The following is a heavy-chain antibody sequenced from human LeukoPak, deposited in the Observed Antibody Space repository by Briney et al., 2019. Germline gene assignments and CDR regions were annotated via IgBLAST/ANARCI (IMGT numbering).Heavy chain of an antibody. J-gene: IGHJ6*02. V-gene: IGHV1-8*01. CDR1: GYTFTSYD. CDR3: ARRGPVDIVATTGGYGMDV. D-gene: IGHD5-12*01. Sequence: ASVKVSCKASGYTFTSYDINWVRQATGQGLEWMGWMNPNSGNTGYAQKFQGRVTMTRNTSISTAYMELSSLRSEDTAVYYCARRGPVDIVATTGGYGMDVWGQGTTVTVSS. CDR2: MNPNSGNT.